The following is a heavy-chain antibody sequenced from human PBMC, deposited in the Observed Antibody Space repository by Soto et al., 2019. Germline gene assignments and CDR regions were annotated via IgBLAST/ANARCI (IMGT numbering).Heavy chain of an antibody. D-gene: IGHD1-20*01. CDR1: GSTFTDSY. J-gene: IGHJ4*02. Sequence: TSFNLSCQSSGSTFTDSYIHWVRQAPGQGLEWRGWSNTNSGDTVYAQRFRGRDTMSRNTPITTAYMALSRLRSDDTAVYYCAKVGRANWNFDYWGQGTPVTVSS. CDR3: AKVGRANWNFDY. CDR2: SNTNSGDT. V-gene: IGHV1-2*02.